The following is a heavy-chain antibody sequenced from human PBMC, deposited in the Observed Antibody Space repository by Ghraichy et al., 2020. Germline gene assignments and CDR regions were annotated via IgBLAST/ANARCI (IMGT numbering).Heavy chain of an antibody. CDR3: AKVGGCRRGDCSWTRFDF. Sequence: ASVKVSDEICRDHVCTQVTRFQLVSRVLLVKKKGWISAYSGHTKYAQKVQGRVTMTTDTSTSTAFMELRSLRPDDTAVYFCAKVGGCRRGDCSWTRFDFWGQGTLVSVSS. V-gene: IGHV1-18*01. J-gene: IGHJ4*02. CDR2: ISAYSGHT. CDR1: RDHVCTQV. D-gene: IGHD2-21*01.